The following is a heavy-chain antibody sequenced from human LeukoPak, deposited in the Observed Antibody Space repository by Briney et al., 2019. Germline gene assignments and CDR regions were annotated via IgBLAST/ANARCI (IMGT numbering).Heavy chain of an antibody. CDR2: ISSSSSYI. D-gene: IGHD3-9*01. J-gene: IGHJ5*02. CDR1: GFTFSSYS. Sequence: GGSLRLSCAASGFTFSSYSMNWVRQAPGKGLEWVSSISSSSSYIYYADPVKGRFTISRDNAKNSLYLQMNSLRAEDTVVYYCARVKYFAWPNPAPTTSWGQGTRVTVPS. CDR3: ARVKYFAWPNPAPTTS. V-gene: IGHV3-21*01.